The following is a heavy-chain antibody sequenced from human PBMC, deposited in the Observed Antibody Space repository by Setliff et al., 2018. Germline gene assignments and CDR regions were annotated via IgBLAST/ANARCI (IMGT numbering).Heavy chain of an antibody. CDR2: IFYNGMA. D-gene: IGHD2-15*01. CDR1: GDSINRSGYY. Sequence: PSETLSLTCNVSGDSINRSGYYWGWIRQPPGKGLEWIGSIFYNGMAYYNPSLKSRVTMSVDASKRQFSLKLTSVTAADTAVYYCARERRFCIGSGCYSGNYYYYMDVWGKGTTVTVSS. J-gene: IGHJ6*03. CDR3: ARERRFCIGSGCYSGNYYYYMDV. V-gene: IGHV4-39*07.